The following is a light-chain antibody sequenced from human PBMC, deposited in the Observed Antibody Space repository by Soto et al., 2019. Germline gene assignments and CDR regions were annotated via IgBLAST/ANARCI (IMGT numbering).Light chain of an antibody. CDR2: AAS. J-gene: IGKJ3*01. CDR1: QSISSY. CDR3: QQSYSTPLT. V-gene: IGKV1-39*01. Sequence: DIQMTQSPSSLSASVGARVTITCRASQSISSYLTRYQQKPGKAPKLLIYAASSLQSGVPSRFSGSGSGTDFTLTISSLQPEDFATYYCQQSYSTPLTFGPGTKVDIK.